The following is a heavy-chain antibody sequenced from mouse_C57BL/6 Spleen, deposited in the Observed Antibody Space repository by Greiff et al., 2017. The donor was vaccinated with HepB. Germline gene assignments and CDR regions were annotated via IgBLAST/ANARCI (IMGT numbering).Heavy chain of an antibody. CDR2: ISYDGSN. Sequence: DVQLQESGPGLVKPSQSLSLTCSVTGYSITSGYYWNWIRQFPGNKLEWMGYISYDGSNNYNPSLKNRISITRDTSKNQFFLKLNSVTTEDTATYYCAISKRDYFDYWGQGTTLTVSS. D-gene: IGHD2-5*01. CDR1: GYSITSGYY. J-gene: IGHJ2*01. CDR3: AISKRDYFDY. V-gene: IGHV3-6*01.